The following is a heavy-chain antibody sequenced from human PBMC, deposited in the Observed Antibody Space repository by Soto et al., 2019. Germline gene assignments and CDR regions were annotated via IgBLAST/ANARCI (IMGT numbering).Heavy chain of an antibody. D-gene: IGHD3-22*01. V-gene: IGHV4-59*01. Sequence: PSETLSLTCTVSGGSISSYYWSWIRQPPGKGLEWIGYIYYSGSTNYNPSLKSRVTISVDTSKNQFSLKLSSVTAADTAVYYCARGEAGYYYDSSGYKVTPSAFDIWGQGTMVTVSS. CDR2: IYYSGST. CDR1: GGSISSYY. CDR3: ARGEAGYYYDSSGYKVTPSAFDI. J-gene: IGHJ3*02.